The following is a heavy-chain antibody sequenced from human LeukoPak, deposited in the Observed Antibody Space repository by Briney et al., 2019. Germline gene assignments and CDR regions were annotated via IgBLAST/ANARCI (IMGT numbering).Heavy chain of an antibody. CDR2: IYPGDSDT. J-gene: IGHJ6*02. Sequence: GESLQISCKAAGYSFTGNWIGLVRQMPGKGLEWMGIIYPGDSDTRYSPSFQGQVTISADKPISTAYLQWRSLTASDTAMYYCARSAQLRWFEDVQRPFYYGMDVWGQGTTVTVSS. D-gene: IGHD3-9*01. CDR1: GYSFTGNW. V-gene: IGHV5-51*04. CDR3: ARSAQLRWFEDVQRPFYYGMDV.